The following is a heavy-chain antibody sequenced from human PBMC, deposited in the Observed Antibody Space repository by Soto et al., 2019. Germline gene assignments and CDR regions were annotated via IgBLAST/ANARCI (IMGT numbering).Heavy chain of an antibody. D-gene: IGHD6-6*01. CDR1: GGSISSGGYY. V-gene: IGHV4-31*03. CDR2: IYYSGST. CDR3: AREWGSSSALNYFHY. Sequence: SETLSLTCTVSGGSISSGGYYWSWIRQHPGKGLEWIGYIYYSGSTYYNPSLKSRVTISVDTSKNQFSLKLSSVTAADTAVYYCAREWGSSSALNYFHYWGQGTLVTVSS. J-gene: IGHJ4*02.